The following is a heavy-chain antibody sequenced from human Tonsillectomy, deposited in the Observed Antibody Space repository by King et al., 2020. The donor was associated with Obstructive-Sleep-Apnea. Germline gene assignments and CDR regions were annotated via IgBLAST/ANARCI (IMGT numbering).Heavy chain of an antibody. CDR1: GFTFDDHA. D-gene: IGHD1-26*01. V-gene: IGHV3-43D*03. CDR3: AKVFGSGSYYEVYYFDY. CDR2: ISWDGGST. Sequence: VQLVESGGVVVQPGGSLRLSCAASGFTFDDHAMHWVRQAPGKGLEWVSLISWDGGSTYYADSVKGRFTISRDNSKNSLYLQMNSLRPEDTALYYCAKVFGSGSYYEVYYFDYWGQGTLVTVSS. J-gene: IGHJ4*02.